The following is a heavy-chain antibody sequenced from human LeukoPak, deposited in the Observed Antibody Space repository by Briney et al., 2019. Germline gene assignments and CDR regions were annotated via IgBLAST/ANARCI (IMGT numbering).Heavy chain of an antibody. J-gene: IGHJ3*02. D-gene: IGHD3-9*01. CDR3: ARVDDILTPYAFDI. V-gene: IGHV4-59*01. Sequence: SETLSLTCTVSGGSISSYYWSWIRQPPGKGLEWIGHIYYSGSTNYNPSLKSRVTISVDTSKNQFSLKLSSVTAADTAVYYCARVDDILTPYAFDIWGQGTMVTVSS. CDR2: IYYSGST. CDR1: GGSISSYY.